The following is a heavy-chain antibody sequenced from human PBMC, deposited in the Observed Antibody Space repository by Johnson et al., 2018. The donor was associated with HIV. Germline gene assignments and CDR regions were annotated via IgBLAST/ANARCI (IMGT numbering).Heavy chain of an antibody. CDR1: GFTFSSYW. Sequence: VQLVESGGVVVQPGGSLRLSCAASGFTFSSYWMSWVRQAPGKGLEWVGFIRSEVYGGKAEDDASVKGRFTFARDDSRSIAYLQMNSRSAEDTAVYYCARDKWELLGAFDIWGQGTMVTVSS. CDR2: IRSEVYGGKA. J-gene: IGHJ3*02. D-gene: IGHD1-26*01. CDR3: ARDKWELLGAFDI. V-gene: IGHV3-71*02.